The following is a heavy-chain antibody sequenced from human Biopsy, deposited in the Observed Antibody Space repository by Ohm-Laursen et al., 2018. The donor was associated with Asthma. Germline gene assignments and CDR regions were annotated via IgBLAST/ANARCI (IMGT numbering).Heavy chain of an antibody. CDR2: ISYTGSA. J-gene: IGHJ4*02. V-gene: IGHV4-39*01. D-gene: IGHD7-27*01. CDR1: GGSMSSSSYY. CDR3: ARHWDWGSFFDY. Sequence: SKTLSLTCTVSGGSMSSSSYYWGWIRQPPGKGLEWMGSISYTGSAYHNPSLKSRITISIDTSMNHFSLKLTSVTAADTAVYYCARHWDWGSFFDYWGQGTPVTVSS.